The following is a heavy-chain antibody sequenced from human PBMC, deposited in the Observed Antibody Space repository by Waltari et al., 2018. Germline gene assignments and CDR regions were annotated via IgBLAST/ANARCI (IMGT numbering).Heavy chain of an antibody. Sequence: EVQLVESGGGLVKPGGSLRLSCAASGFTFSNAWMRWVCQAPGTGLEWVGRVKRKSDGGTRAYSAPVKGRFTISRDDSENTLYLQMNSLKTEDTAVYYCTTLFGDFWSGYFFDFWGQGTLVTVSS. CDR1: GFTFSNAW. V-gene: IGHV3-15*01. D-gene: IGHD3-3*01. J-gene: IGHJ4*02. CDR3: TTLFGDFWSGYFFDF. CDR2: VKRKSDGGTR.